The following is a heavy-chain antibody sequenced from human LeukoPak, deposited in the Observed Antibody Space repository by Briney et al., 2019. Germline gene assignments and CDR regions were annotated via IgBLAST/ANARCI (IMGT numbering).Heavy chain of an antibody. D-gene: IGHD3-10*01. CDR3: AKGRPMVRGVNSGYYFDY. CDR2: IRYDGSNK. J-gene: IGHJ4*02. CDR1: GFTFGSYG. V-gene: IGHV3-30*02. Sequence: GGSLRLSCAASGFTFGSYGMHWVRQAPGKGLEWVAFIRYDGSNKYYADSVKGRFTISRDNSKNTLCLQMNSLRAEDTAVYYCAKGRPMVRGVNSGYYFDYWGQGTLVTVSS.